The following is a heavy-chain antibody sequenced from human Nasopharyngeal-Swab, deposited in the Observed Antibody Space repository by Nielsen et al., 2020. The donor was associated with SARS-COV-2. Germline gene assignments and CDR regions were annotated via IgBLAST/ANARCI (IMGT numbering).Heavy chain of an antibody. D-gene: IGHD4-17*01. CDR1: GFTFSSYA. V-gene: IGHV3-23*01. Sequence: GDSLKISCAASGFTFSSYAMSWVRQAPGKVLEWVSAISGSGGSTYYADSVKGRFTISRDNSKNTLYLQMNSLRAEDTAVYYCAKTLSDYGDYVDAFDIWGQGTMVTVSS. CDR2: ISGSGGST. CDR3: AKTLSDYGDYVDAFDI. J-gene: IGHJ3*02.